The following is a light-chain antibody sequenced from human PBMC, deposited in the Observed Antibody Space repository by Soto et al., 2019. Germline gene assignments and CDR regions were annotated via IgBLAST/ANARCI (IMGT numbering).Light chain of an antibody. CDR3: VSFLTSRCDV. V-gene: IGLV2-14*01. J-gene: IGLJ1*01. Sequence: QSVPTQPASLSGSPGHSITISCPGTSSDIGAYDYVSWFQQPPGKAPKLMISEVNNRPSGVSNRFSGSKSGNTAYLTISGLQVEDEAEYFCVSFLTSRCDVFADGTK. CDR1: SSDIGAYDY. CDR2: EVN.